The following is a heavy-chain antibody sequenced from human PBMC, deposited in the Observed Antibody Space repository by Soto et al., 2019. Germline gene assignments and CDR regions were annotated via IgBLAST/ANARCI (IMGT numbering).Heavy chain of an antibody. CDR1: GFTFSSYA. CDR2: ISGSGGST. V-gene: IGHV3-23*01. D-gene: IGHD3-3*01. J-gene: IGHJ4*02. Sequence: GGSLRLSCAASGFTFSSYAMSWVRQAPGKGLEWVSAISGSGGSTYYADSVKGRFTISRDNSKNTLYLQMNSLRAEDTAVYYCAGHTIFGVVLFDYWGQGTLVTVSS. CDR3: AGHTIFGVVLFDY.